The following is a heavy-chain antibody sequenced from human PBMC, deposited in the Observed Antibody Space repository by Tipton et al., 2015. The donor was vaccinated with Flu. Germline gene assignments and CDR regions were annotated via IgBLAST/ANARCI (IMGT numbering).Heavy chain of an antibody. CDR1: GYSFTNHW. D-gene: IGHD6-19*01. CDR2: IYAGDSDT. Sequence: GAEVKKPGESLKISCKGSGYSFTNHWIGWVRQMPGKGLEWMGLIYAGDSDTRYGPSFQGQVTISADKSISTAYLQWSSLKASDTAMYYCARQSGAVAGVFDYWGRGTLVTVSS. V-gene: IGHV5-51*01. CDR3: ARQSGAVAGVFDY. J-gene: IGHJ4*02.